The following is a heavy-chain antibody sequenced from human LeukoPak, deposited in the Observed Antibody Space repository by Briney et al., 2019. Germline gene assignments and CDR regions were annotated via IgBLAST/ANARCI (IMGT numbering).Heavy chain of an antibody. D-gene: IGHD6-13*01. CDR1: GFTFSIYV. CDR2: ISVSGDTT. V-gene: IGHV3-23*01. J-gene: IGHJ4*02. CDR3: AKDSAAAYYYFDY. Sequence: QTGGSLRLSCAASGFTFSIYVMSWVRQAPGKGLEWVSTISVSGDTTYYADSVKGRFTISRDSSKNTLYLQMNSLRAEDTAVYYCAKDSAAAYYYFDYWGQGTLVTVSS.